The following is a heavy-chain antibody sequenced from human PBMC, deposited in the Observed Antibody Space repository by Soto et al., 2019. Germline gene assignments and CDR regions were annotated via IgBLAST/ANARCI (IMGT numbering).Heavy chain of an antibody. D-gene: IGHD3-22*01. CDR1: CGSIISGEYY. CDR2: IYYSGST. J-gene: IGHJ5*02. CDR3: ARGGGEYYDSSGYWHHWFDP. V-gene: IGHV4-30-4*01. Sequence: SETLSLTCTFSCGSIISGEYYWSWIRQPPGKGLEWIGYIYYSGSTYYNPSLKSRVTISVDTSRNQFSLKLSSVTAADTAVYFCARGGGEYYDSSGYWHHWFDPWGQGTLVTVSS.